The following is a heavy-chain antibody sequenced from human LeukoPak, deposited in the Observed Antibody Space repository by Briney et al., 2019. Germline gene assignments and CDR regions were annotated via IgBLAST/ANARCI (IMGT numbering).Heavy chain of an antibody. D-gene: IGHD3-22*01. V-gene: IGHV3-30*18. CDR3: AKDRVVVVLDY. CDR2: ISYDGSNK. CDR1: GFTFSSYG. Sequence: GGSLRLSCIASGFTFSSYGMHWVRQAPGKGLEWVAVISYDGSNKYYADSVKGRFTISRDNSKNTLYLQMNSLRAEDTAVYYCAKDRVVVVLDYWGQGTLVTVSS. J-gene: IGHJ4*02.